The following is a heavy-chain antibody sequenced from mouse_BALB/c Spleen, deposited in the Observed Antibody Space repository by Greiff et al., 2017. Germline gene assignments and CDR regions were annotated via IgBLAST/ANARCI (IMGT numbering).Heavy chain of an antibody. CDR2: IRLKSDNYAT. V-gene: IGHV6-3*01. D-gene: IGHD2-14*01. CDR3: TASYYRYDAWFAY. Sequence: LQQSGGGLVQPGGSMKLSCVASGFTFSSYWMSWVRQSPEKGLEWVAEIRLKSDNYATHYAESVKGKFTISRDDSKSRLYLQMNSLRAEDTGIYYCTASYYRYDAWFAYWGQGTLVTVSA. J-gene: IGHJ3*01. CDR1: GFTFSSYW.